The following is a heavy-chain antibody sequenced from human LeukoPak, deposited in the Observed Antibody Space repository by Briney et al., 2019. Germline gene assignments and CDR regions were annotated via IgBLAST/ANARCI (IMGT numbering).Heavy chain of an antibody. CDR2: IRHDSSDL. V-gene: IGHV3-48*01. Sequence: SGGSLRLSCAASGFTFSIYSMNWVRQAPGKGLEWISFIRHDSSDLHYAGSVKGRFTISRDNAIDSVYLQMNSLTAEDTAVYYCARDWFGETVWGRGTLVTVSS. J-gene: IGHJ4*02. CDR3: ARDWFGETV. CDR1: GFTFSIYS. D-gene: IGHD3-10*01.